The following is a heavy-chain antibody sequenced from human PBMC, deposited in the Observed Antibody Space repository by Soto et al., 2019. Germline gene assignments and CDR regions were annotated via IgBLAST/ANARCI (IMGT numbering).Heavy chain of an antibody. CDR3: ARILVRSSSGDYYGMDV. Sequence: SETLSLTCTVSGGSISSSSYYWGWIRQPPGKGLEWIGSIYYSGSTYYNPSLKSRVTISVDTSKNQFSLKLSSVTAADTAVYYCARILVRSSSGDYYGMDVWGQGTTVTVS. J-gene: IGHJ6*02. CDR2: IYYSGST. CDR1: GGSISSSSYY. V-gene: IGHV4-39*01. D-gene: IGHD6-6*01.